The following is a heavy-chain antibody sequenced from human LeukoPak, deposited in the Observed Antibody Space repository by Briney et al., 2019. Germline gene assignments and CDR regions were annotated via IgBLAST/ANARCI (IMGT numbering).Heavy chain of an antibody. J-gene: IGHJ6*03. D-gene: IGHD4-11*01. CDR2: INHSGST. CDR1: GGSFSGYY. V-gene: IGHV4-34*01. CDR3: ARDYSNYDYYYYIDV. Sequence: PSETLSLTCAVYGGSFSGYYWSWIRQPPGKGLEWIGEINHSGSTNYNPSLKSRVTISVDKSKNQFSLKLSSVTAADTAVYYCARDYSNYDYYYYIDVWGKGATVTVSS.